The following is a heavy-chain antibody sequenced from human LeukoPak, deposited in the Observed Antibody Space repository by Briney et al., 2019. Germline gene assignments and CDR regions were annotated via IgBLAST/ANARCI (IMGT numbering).Heavy chain of an antibody. D-gene: IGHD5-18*01. Sequence: SVTVSCKAAAGTLDNFAIIWVRQAPGQGLEWMGGINPIFDTPNYAQKFQDRVKITMDESTTTVYMELSSMRFEDTSVYYCARDGRGYSFAEYFQHWGLGTLVTVSS. V-gene: IGHV1-69*05. CDR3: ARDGRGYSFAEYFQH. J-gene: IGHJ1*01. CDR1: AGTLDNFA. CDR2: INPIFDTP.